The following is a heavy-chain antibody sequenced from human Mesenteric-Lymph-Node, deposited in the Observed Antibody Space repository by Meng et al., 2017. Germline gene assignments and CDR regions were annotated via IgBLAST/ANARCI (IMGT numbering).Heavy chain of an antibody. J-gene: IGHJ4*02. CDR3: AKGLYFGSGTYEPFYVDY. Sequence: GESLKFSCAASGFTFDDYVMYWVRQAPGKGLEWVSLISGDGGSTYYADSVKGRFTISRDNNKHSLYLQMNSLRPEDTALYYCAKGLYFGSGTYEPFYVDYWGQGTLVTVSS. V-gene: IGHV3-43D*03. D-gene: IGHD3-10*01. CDR1: GFTFDDYV. CDR2: ISGDGGST.